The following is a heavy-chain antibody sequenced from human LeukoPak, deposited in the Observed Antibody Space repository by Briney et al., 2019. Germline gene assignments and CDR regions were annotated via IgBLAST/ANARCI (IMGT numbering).Heavy chain of an antibody. CDR3: ARHTLVAASSLDY. V-gene: IGHV4-59*08. CDR1: GGSINSYY. D-gene: IGHD2-15*01. Sequence: SETLSLTCTVSGGSINSYYWNWIRQPPGKGLEWIGYIYYSGSTNYNPSLKSRVTISVDTSKNQFSLKLSSVTAADTAVYYCARHTLVAASSLDYWGQGTLVTVSS. CDR2: IYYSGST. J-gene: IGHJ4*02.